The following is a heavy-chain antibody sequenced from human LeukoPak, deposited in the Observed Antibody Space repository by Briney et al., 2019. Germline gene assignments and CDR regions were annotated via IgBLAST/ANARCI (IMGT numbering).Heavy chain of an antibody. J-gene: IGHJ4*02. CDR2: ISGSGGST. CDR1: GFTFSSYA. V-gene: IGHV3-23*01. Sequence: SGGSLRLSCAASGFTFSSYAMSWVRQAPGKGLEWVSAISGSGGSTYYADSVKGRFTISRDNSENTLYLQMNSLRAEDTAVYYCAKDSSGYPNPFDYWGQGTLVTVSS. CDR3: AKDSSGYPNPFDY. D-gene: IGHD3-22*01.